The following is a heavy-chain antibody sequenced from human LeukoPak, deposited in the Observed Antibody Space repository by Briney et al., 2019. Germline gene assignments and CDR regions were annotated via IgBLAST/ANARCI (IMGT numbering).Heavy chain of an antibody. D-gene: IGHD5-18*01. J-gene: IGHJ4*02. V-gene: IGHV4-59*12. CDR2: IYYSGST. Sequence: SETLSLTCTVSGGSISSYYWSWIRQPPGKGLEWIGYIYYSGSTYYNPSLKSRVTISVDTSKNQFSLKLSSVTAADTAVYYCARDAGVGTAMVVDYWGQGTLVTVSS. CDR3: ARDAGVGTAMVVDY. CDR1: GGSISSYY.